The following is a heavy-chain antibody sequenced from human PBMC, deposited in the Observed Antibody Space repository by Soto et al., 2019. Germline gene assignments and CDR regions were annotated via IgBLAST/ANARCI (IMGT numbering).Heavy chain of an antibody. J-gene: IGHJ5*02. V-gene: IGHV4-39*01. Sequence: PSETLSLTCNVSGGSIISSSGYYWGWIRQPPGKGLEWIASMSYSGSTYYNPPLKSRVSISVDTSKNQFSLKLSSVTAADTAVYYCGSAKGGNLPIVSWGQGTLVTSPQ. CDR1: GGSIISSSGYY. D-gene: IGHD2-15*01. CDR3: GSAKGGNLPIVS. CDR2: MSYSGST.